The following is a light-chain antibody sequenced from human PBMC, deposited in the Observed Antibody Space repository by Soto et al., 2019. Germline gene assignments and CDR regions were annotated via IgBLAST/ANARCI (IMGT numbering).Light chain of an antibody. J-gene: IGKJ1*01. V-gene: IGKV3-15*01. CDR2: GAT. Sequence: EIVMTQSPATLSVSPEERATLSCRASQSVSSNLAWYQQKPGQAPRLLIYGATTRATGIPGRFSGSGSGTEFTLTISSLQSEDTAVYYCQQYNNWKTFGQGTKVEIK. CDR3: QQYNNWKT. CDR1: QSVSSN.